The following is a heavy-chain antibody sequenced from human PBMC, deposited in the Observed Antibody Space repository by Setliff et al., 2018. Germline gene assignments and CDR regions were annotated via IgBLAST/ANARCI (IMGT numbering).Heavy chain of an antibody. V-gene: IGHV3-23*01. Sequence: GSLRLSCAASGITFSSYAMSWVRQAPGKGLEWVSAISGSGGSTYYADSVKGRFTISRDNSKNTLYLQMNSLRAEDTALYYCAKDRDWKYYYYMDVWGKGTTVTVSS. CDR3: AKDRDWKYYYYMDV. J-gene: IGHJ6*03. CDR1: GITFSSYA. CDR2: ISGSGGST. D-gene: IGHD1-1*01.